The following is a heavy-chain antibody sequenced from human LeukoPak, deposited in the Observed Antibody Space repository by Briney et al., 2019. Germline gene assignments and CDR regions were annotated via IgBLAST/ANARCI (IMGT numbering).Heavy chain of an antibody. Sequence: SETLSLTCTVSGGSISSYYWSWIRQPAGKGLEWIGRIYTSGSTNYNPSLKSRVTMSVDTSKNQFSLKLSSVTAADTAVYYCVRGRYSSGWFKDKNWFDPWGQGIPVTASS. D-gene: IGHD6-19*01. V-gene: IGHV4-4*07. J-gene: IGHJ5*02. CDR3: VRGRYSSGWFKDKNWFDP. CDR1: GGSISSYY. CDR2: IYTSGST.